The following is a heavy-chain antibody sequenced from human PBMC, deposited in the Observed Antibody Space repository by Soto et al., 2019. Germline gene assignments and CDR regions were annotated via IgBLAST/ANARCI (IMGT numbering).Heavy chain of an antibody. D-gene: IGHD2-15*01. J-gene: IGHJ4*02. CDR3: ARDQGYCSGGSCYVAGY. CDR2: INSDGSST. V-gene: IGHV3-74*01. Sequence: EVQLVESGGGLVQPGGSLRLSCAASGFTFSSYWMHWVRQAPGKGLVWVSRINSDGSSTGYADSVMGRVTISRDNAKNTLELQMNSLRAEDTAVYYCARDQGYCSGGSCYVAGYWGQGTLVTVSS. CDR1: GFTFSSYW.